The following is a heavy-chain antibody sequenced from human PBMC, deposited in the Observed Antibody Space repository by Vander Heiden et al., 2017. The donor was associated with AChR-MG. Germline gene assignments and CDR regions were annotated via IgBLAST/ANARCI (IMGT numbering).Heavy chain of an antibody. CDR3: AKRGYGSGNSAYCES. V-gene: IGHV3-23*04. J-gene: IGHJ4*02. D-gene: IGHD3-10*01. CDR1: GFKFSDYA. Sequence: DVRLVGSGGGLVQPGGSLRTSCIASGFKFSDYAMAWVRQPPGKGLEWVSSIAGRGDPFYPDSVKGRFTISRDNSKNILYLQMDSLRPEDTALYFCAKRGYGSGNSAYCESWGQGILGTVSS. CDR2: IAGRGDP.